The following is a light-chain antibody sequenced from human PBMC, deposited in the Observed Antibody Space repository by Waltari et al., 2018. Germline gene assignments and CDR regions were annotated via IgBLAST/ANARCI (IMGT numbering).Light chain of an antibody. Sequence: SYELTQPLSVSVALGQTATITCGGSDIGSRNVNWYQQKPGQAPVVAIYKNSHRPSGLPERFSASNSGSMATLTISRAQAGDEADYYCQVWRSSTYVFAAGTHVTVL. CDR2: KNS. V-gene: IGLV3-9*01. CDR1: DIGSRN. J-gene: IGLJ1*01. CDR3: QVWRSSTYV.